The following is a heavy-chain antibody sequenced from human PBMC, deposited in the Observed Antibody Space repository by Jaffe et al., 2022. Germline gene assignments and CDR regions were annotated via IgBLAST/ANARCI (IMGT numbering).Heavy chain of an antibody. CDR2: INPNSGGT. Sequence: QVQLVQSGAEVKKPGASVKVSCKASGYTFTGYYMHWVRQAPGQGLEWMGWINPNSGGTNYAQKFQGRVTMTRDTSISTAYMELSRLRSDDTAVYYCASNTDYYDSSGYYYDWGQGTLVTVSS. V-gene: IGHV1-2*02. CDR3: ASNTDYYDSSGYYYD. J-gene: IGHJ4*02. CDR1: GYTFTGYY. D-gene: IGHD3-22*01.